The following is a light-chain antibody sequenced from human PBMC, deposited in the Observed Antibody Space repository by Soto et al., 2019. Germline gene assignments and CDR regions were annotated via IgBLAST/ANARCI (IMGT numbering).Light chain of an antibody. J-gene: IGLJ3*02. CDR1: SSDVGAYKY. V-gene: IGLV2-8*01. CDR3: TSHVGSNIWV. Sequence: QSALTQPPSASGSPGQSVTISCTGTSSDVGAYKYVSWYQQYPGKAPKLMIYEVSKRPSGVPDRFSGSKSGNTASLTVSGLQAEDEADYYCTSHVGSNIWVFGGGTQLTVL. CDR2: EVS.